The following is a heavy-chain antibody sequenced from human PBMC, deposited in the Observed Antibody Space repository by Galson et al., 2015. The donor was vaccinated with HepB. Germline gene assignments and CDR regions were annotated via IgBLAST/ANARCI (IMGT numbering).Heavy chain of an antibody. V-gene: IGHV1-58*01. CDR3: ATDSSPYYYDTSGNFGYFDL. Sequence: WVRQARGQRLEWIGWIVVGSGNTNYAQKFQERVTITRDMSTNTAYMELSSLRSEDTAVYYCATDSSPYYYDTSGNFGYFDLWGRGTLVTVSS. J-gene: IGHJ2*01. D-gene: IGHD3-22*01. CDR2: IVVGSGNT.